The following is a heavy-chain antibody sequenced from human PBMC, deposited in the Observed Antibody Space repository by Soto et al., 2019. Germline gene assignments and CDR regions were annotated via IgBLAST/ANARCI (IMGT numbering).Heavy chain of an antibody. Sequence: GGALRLSXVASGVDFRSYEMNWVRQAPGKGLEWVSNIRANDESIYYADSVKGRVSVSRDNAKNSLFLEMNSLRVDDTAVYYCARETLRDAIDIWGQGTMVTVSS. CDR3: ARETLRDAIDI. CDR1: GVDFRSYE. V-gene: IGHV3-48*03. CDR2: IRANDESI. J-gene: IGHJ3*02.